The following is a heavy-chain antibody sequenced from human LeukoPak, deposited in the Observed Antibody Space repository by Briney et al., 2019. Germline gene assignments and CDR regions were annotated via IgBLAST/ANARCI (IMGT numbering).Heavy chain of an antibody. CDR1: GFTFVSYW. J-gene: IGHJ4*02. CDR3: ARDAPGNTALDY. Sequence: RSGGSLRLSCAASGFTFVSYWMHWVRQAPGKGLVWVSRINGYGGSTDFADSVKGRFTISRDNAKNTLYLQMNSLRAEDTAVYYCARDAPGNTALDYWGQGTLVTVSS. V-gene: IGHV3-74*01. CDR2: INGYGGST. D-gene: IGHD5-18*01.